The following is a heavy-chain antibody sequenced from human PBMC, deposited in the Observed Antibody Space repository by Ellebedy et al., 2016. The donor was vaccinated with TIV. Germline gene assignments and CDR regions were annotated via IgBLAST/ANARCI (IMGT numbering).Heavy chain of an antibody. J-gene: IGHJ4*02. V-gene: IGHV1-18*01. CDR1: GYTFTSYG. CDR3: ARSSSTSCYPCAIDY. D-gene: IGHD2-2*01. Sequence: ASVKVSCXASGYTFTSYGISWVRQAPGQELEWMGWISAYNGNTNYAQKFQGRVTITRDTSASTAYMELSSLRSEDTAVYYCARSSSTSCYPCAIDYWGQGTLVTVSS. CDR2: ISAYNGNT.